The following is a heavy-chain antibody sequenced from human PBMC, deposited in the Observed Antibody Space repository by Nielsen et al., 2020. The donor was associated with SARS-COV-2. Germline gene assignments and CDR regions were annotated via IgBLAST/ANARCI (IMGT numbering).Heavy chain of an antibody. D-gene: IGHD5-18*01. J-gene: IGHJ4*02. Sequence: GESLKISCAASGFTFSSYWMSWVRQAPGKGLEWVANIKQDGSEKYYVDSVKGRFTISRDNAKNSLYLQMNSLRAEDTAVYYCARDRSFGYSYGSYYFDYWGQVTLVTVSS. CDR2: IKQDGSEK. CDR1: GFTFSSYW. V-gene: IGHV3-7*05. CDR3: ARDRSFGYSYGSYYFDY.